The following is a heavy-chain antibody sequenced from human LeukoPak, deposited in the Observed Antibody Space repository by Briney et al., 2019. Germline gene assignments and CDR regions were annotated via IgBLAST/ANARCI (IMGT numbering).Heavy chain of an antibody. CDR3: ARANSSSWSNPNYGLDV. CDR2: ISAYNGNT. Sequence: ASVKVSCKAPGYTFTTYGISWVRQAPGQGLEWMGWISAYNGNTNYAQKLQGRVTMTTDTSTNTAYMELRSLRSDDTALYYCARANSSSWSNPNYGLDVWGQGTTVTVSS. J-gene: IGHJ6*02. V-gene: IGHV1-18*01. D-gene: IGHD6-13*01. CDR1: GYTFTTYG.